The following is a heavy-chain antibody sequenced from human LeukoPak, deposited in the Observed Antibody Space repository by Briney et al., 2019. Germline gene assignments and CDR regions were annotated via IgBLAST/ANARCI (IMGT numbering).Heavy chain of an antibody. J-gene: IGHJ2*01. V-gene: IGHV1-2*02. Sequence: GASVKVSCKASGYIFTNYYIYWLRKAPGQGLECLGWINPNNGDTKSAPKFQGRVTMTGDTSINTAYLDLSSLTFDDTAVCHCARFPLGTWGSYFDLWGRGTLVTVSS. CDR3: ARFPLGTWGSYFDL. D-gene: IGHD7-27*01. CDR1: GYIFTNYY. CDR2: INPNNGDT.